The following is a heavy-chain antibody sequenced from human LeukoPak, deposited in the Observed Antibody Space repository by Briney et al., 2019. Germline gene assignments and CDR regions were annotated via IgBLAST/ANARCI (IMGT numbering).Heavy chain of an antibody. CDR1: GGSISSYY. Sequence: SETLSLTCTVSGGSISSYYWSWIRQPPGKGLEWIGYIYYSGSTNYNPSLKSRVTISVDTSKNQVSRKLSSVTAADTAVYYCARDLGGLADYWGQGTLVTVSS. V-gene: IGHV4-59*01. J-gene: IGHJ4*02. CDR3: ARDLGGLADY. D-gene: IGHD3-16*01. CDR2: IYYSGST.